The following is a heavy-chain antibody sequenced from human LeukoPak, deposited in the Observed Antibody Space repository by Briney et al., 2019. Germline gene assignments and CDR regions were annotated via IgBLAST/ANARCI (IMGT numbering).Heavy chain of an antibody. V-gene: IGHV3-48*03. Sequence: PGGSLRLSCATSGFSVISTYMNWVRQAPGKGLEWVSYISSSGSTIYYADSVKGRFTISRDNAKNSLYLQMNSLRAEDTAVYYCAELGITMIGGVWGKGTTVTISS. CDR3: AELGITMIGGV. D-gene: IGHD3-10*02. CDR2: ISSSGSTI. CDR1: GFSVISTY. J-gene: IGHJ6*04.